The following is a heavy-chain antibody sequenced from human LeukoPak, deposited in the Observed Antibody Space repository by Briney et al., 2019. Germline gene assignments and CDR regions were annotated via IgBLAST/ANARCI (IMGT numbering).Heavy chain of an antibody. CDR1: GGSFSGYY. V-gene: IGHV4-34*01. CDR2: INNSGST. CDR3: ARTQTYYDFWSGYSPFDY. D-gene: IGHD3-3*01. Sequence: IPSETLSFNCAAYGGSFSGYYWSWIRQPPGKGLEWIGEINNSGSTNYNPSLKSRVTISVDTSKNQFSLKLSSVTAADTAVYYCARTQTYYDFWSGYSPFDYWGQGTLVTVSS. J-gene: IGHJ4*02.